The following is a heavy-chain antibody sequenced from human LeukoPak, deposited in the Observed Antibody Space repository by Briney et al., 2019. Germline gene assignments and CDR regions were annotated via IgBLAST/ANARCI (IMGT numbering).Heavy chain of an antibody. CDR1: GYTFTGYY. CDR3: ARVRATMIVVVMDFDY. D-gene: IGHD3-22*01. CDR2: INPNSGGT. J-gene: IGHJ4*02. V-gene: IGHV1-2*02. Sequence: ASVKVSCKASGYTFTGYYMHWVRQAPGQGLEWMGWINPNSGGTNYAQEFQGRVTMTRDTSISTAYMELSRLRSDDTAVYYCARVRATMIVVVMDFDYWGQGTLVTVSS.